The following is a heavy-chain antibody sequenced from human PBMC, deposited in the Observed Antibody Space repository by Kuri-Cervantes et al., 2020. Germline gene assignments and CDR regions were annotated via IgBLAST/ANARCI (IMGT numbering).Heavy chain of an antibody. V-gene: IGHV4-39*01. CDR2: ISYSGTP. D-gene: IGHD3-16*01. CDR1: GGSMSSSTYY. J-gene: IGHJ6*03. Sequence: SETLSLTCTVSGGSMSSSTYYWGWIRQPPGKGLEWIGSISYSGTPYYNPSLKSRVTISVDTSNNQFSLKLSSVTAADTAVYYCARWGFGDSYYYMNVWGKGTTVTVSS. CDR3: ARWGFGDSYYYMNV.